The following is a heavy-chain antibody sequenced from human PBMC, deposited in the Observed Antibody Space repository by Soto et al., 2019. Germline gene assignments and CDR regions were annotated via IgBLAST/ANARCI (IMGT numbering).Heavy chain of an antibody. V-gene: IGHV3-23*01. CDR2: ISGSGTST. CDR1: GFTFNNYA. J-gene: IGHJ4*02. CDR3: AIGGKYSGYFDY. Sequence: GGSLRLSCAASGFTFNNYAMNWVRQAPGKGLEWVSGISGSGTSTYYADSVRGRFTISTDSSKNTLYLQMNSLRAEDTAVYFCAIGGKYSGYFDYWGQGTLVTVSS. D-gene: IGHD2-15*01.